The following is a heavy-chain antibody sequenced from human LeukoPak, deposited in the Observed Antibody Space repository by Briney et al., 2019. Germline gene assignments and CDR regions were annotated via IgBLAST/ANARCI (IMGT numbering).Heavy chain of an antibody. CDR1: GGSFSGYY. J-gene: IGHJ5*02. Sequence: SETLSLTCAVYGGSFSGYYWSWIRQPPEKGLEWIGYIYYSGSTNYNPSLKSRVTISVDTSKNQFSLKLSSVTAADTAVYYCARVTGGSGWYRRWFDPWGQGTLVTVSS. D-gene: IGHD6-19*01. CDR2: IYYSGST. CDR3: ARVTGGSGWYRRWFDP. V-gene: IGHV4-59*01.